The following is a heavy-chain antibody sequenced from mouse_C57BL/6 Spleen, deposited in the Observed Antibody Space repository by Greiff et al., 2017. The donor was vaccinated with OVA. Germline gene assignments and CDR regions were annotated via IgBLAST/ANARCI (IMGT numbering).Heavy chain of an antibody. CDR3: ARGGGYDYDGGSTWFAY. D-gene: IGHD2-4*01. V-gene: IGHV1-61*01. Sequence: QVHVKQPGAELVRPGSSVKLSCKASGYTFTSYWMDWVKQRPGQGLEWIGNIYPSDSETHYNQKFKDKATLTVDKSSSTAYMQLSSLTSEDSAVYYCARGGGYDYDGGSTWFAYWGQGTLVTVSA. J-gene: IGHJ3*01. CDR2: IYPSDSET. CDR1: GYTFTSYW.